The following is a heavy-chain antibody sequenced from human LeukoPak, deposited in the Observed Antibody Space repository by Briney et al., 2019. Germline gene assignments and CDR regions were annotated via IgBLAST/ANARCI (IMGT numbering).Heavy chain of an antibody. V-gene: IGHV3-23*01. CDR3: AKEVRRNDY. CDR1: GFTFSNSA. Sequence: GGSLPHSCAASGFTFSNSAMCWVRQAPGKGLEWVSGISRGGGSTYYADSVKGRFTISRDTSIDTLYLQMNSLRAEDTAVYYCAKEVRRNDYWGKGTLVTVSS. J-gene: IGHJ4*02. CDR2: ISRGGGST. D-gene: IGHD1-1*01.